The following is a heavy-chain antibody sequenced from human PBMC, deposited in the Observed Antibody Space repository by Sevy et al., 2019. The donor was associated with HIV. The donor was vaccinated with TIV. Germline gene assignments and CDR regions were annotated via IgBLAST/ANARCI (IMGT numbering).Heavy chain of an antibody. V-gene: IGHV1-58*01. J-gene: IGHJ3*02. Sequence: ASVKVSCKASGFTFTSSAVQWVRQARGQRLEWIGWIVVGSGNTNYAQKFQERVTITRDMSTSTAYMELSSLRSEDTALYYCAARASMGARKAFDIWGQGTMVTVSS. D-gene: IGHD2-2*01. CDR1: GFTFTSSA. CDR3: AARASMGARKAFDI. CDR2: IVVGSGNT.